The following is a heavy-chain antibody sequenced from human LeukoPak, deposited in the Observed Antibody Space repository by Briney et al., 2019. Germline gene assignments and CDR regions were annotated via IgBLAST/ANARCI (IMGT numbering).Heavy chain of an antibody. CDR1: GFTVSSNY. Sequence: GGSLRLSCAASGFTVSSNYMSWVRQAPGKGLEWVSVIYSGGSTYYADSVKGRFTISRDNSKNTLYLQMNSLRAEDTAVYYCARTYYDFWSGYYYWGQGTLVTVSS. V-gene: IGHV3-53*01. D-gene: IGHD3-3*01. CDR3: ARTYYDFWSGYYY. CDR2: IYSGGST. J-gene: IGHJ4*02.